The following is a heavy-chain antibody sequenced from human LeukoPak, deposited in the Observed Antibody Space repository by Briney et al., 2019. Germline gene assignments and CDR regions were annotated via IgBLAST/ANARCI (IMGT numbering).Heavy chain of an antibody. V-gene: IGHV4-38-2*01. D-gene: IGHD4-11*01. CDR2: MYHSGST. CDR3: ARRAYSDLYFDY. J-gene: IGHJ4*02. CDR1: GYSFSSGYY. Sequence: SETLSLTCAVSGYSFSSGYYWGWIRQPPGKGLEWIGSMYHSGSTYYNPSLRSRVTIAMDTSKNQFSLKLTSMTAADTAFYYCARRAYSDLYFDYWGQGTLVTVSS.